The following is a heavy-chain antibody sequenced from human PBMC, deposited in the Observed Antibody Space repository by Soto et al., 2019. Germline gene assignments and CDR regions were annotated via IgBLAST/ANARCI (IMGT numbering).Heavy chain of an antibody. CDR1: GGTFSSYN. CDR2: IIPILGIA. J-gene: IGHJ4*02. CDR3: ARATAMVQGVFDY. D-gene: IGHD5-18*01. V-gene: IGHV1-69*02. Sequence: SVKVSCKASGGTFSSYNISWVRQAPGQGLEWMGRIIPILGIANYAQKFQGRVTITADKSTSTAYMELSSLRSEDTAVYYCARATAMVQGVFDYWGQGTLVTVSS.